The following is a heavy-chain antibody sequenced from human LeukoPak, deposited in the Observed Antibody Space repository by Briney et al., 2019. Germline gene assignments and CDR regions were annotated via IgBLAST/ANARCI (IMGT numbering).Heavy chain of an antibody. J-gene: IGHJ4*02. Sequence: GGSLRLSCAASGFTFSSYGMHWVRQAPGKGLEWVAVISYDGSNKYYADSVKGRFTISRDNPKNTLYLQMNSLRGDDTAVYYCARETAADGKPYDYWGQGTLVTVSS. D-gene: IGHD6-13*01. CDR1: GFTFSSYG. CDR3: ARETAADGKPYDY. CDR2: ISYDGSNK. V-gene: IGHV3-30*03.